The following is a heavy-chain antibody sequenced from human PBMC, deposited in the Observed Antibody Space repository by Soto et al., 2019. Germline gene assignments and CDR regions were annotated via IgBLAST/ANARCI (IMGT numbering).Heavy chain of an antibody. CDR1: GFTFSSYW. CDR2: IKQDGSEK. V-gene: IGHV3-7*03. CDR3: ARGAGDQRWYFDL. D-gene: IGHD7-27*01. J-gene: IGHJ2*01. Sequence: GGSLRLSCAASGFTFSSYWMSWVRQAPGKGLEWVANIKQDGSEKYYVDSVKGRFTISRDNAKNSLYLQMNSLRAEDTAVYYCARGAGDQRWYFDLWGRGTLVTVSS.